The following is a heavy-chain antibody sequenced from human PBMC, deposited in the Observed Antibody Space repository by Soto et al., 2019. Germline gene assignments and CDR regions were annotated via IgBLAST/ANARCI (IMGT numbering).Heavy chain of an antibody. D-gene: IGHD3-22*01. V-gene: IGHV3-23*01. CDR2: ISGSGGST. J-gene: IGHJ5*02. CDR1: GFTFSSYA. CDR3: AKPTAYYYDSSGYPPFDP. Sequence: EVQLLESGGGLVQPGGSLRLSCAASGFTFSSYAMSWVRQAPGKGLEWVSAISGSGGSTYYADSVKGRFTISRDNSKNTLYLQMNSRRAEDTAVYYCAKPTAYYYDSSGYPPFDPWGQGTLVTVSS.